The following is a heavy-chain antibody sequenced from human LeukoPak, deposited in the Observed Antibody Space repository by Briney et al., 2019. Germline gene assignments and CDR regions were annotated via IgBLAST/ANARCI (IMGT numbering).Heavy chain of an antibody. Sequence: ASVKVSCKASGYTFTSYGISWVRQAPGQGLEWMGWISAYNGNTNYAQKLQGRVTMTTDTSTSTAYMELRGLRSDDTAVYYCARHYDSSGYYENYFDYWGQGTLVTVSS. D-gene: IGHD3-22*01. CDR2: ISAYNGNT. V-gene: IGHV1-18*01. CDR1: GYTFTSYG. CDR3: ARHYDSSGYYENYFDY. J-gene: IGHJ4*02.